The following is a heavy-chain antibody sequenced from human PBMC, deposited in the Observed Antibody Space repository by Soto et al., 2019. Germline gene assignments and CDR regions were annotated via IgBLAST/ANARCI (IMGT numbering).Heavy chain of an antibody. CDR1: GYTFTSYG. V-gene: IGHV1-18*04. J-gene: IGHJ4*02. CDR3: ARDLAAAGPVFDY. CDR2: ISAYNGYT. D-gene: IGHD6-13*01. Sequence: QVHLVQSGAEVKKPGASVKVSCKTSGYTFTSYGISWVRQAPGQGLEWMGWISAYNGYTHFAQKFQDRVTMTTDSSTTTAYIELRSLRSDDTAVYYCARDLAAAGPVFDYWGQGTLVTVSS.